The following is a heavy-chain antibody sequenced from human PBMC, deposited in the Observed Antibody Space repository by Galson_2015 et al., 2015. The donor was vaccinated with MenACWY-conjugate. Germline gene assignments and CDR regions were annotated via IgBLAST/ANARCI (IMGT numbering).Heavy chain of an antibody. CDR3: ARDRPGEPGTPSHYFGY. CDR2: INPSGGRT. CDR1: GYTFNNYY. V-gene: IGHV1-46*02. D-gene: IGHD7-27*01. Sequence: SVKVSCKASGYTFNNYYMHWVRQAPGQGLEWMGIINPSGGRTSYPQKFRGRVTVTSDTSTSTVFMEVSSLKSEDTAVYYCARDRPGEPGTPSHYFGYWGQGTLVTVS. J-gene: IGHJ4*02.